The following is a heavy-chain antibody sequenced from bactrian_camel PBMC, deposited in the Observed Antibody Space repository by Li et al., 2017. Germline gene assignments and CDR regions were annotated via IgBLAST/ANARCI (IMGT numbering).Heavy chain of an antibody. CDR3: GADTRYGTYCSANIQYEPEF. Sequence: QLVESGGGSVQPGGSLRLGCAASGHSDSSYFMAWFRQAPGKEREGVAFIDRGGANYAWSVKDRFTISHDNAKRTLYLQMNSLKPEDTAMYYCGADTRYGTYCSANIQYEPEFRGQGTQVTVS. D-gene: IGHD7*01. CDR2: IDRGGA. V-gene: IGHV3S55*01. CDR1: GHSDSSYF. J-gene: IGHJ4*01.